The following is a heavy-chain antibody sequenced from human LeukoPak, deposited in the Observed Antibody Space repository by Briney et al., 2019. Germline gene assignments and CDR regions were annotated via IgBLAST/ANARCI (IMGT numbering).Heavy chain of an antibody. Sequence: GGSLRLSCAASGFTFTSYAMSWVRQAPGKGLEWVSAISGSGGSTYYADSVKGRFTISRDNSKNTLYLQMSSLRAEDAAVYYCAILQTWDYWGQGTLVTVSS. CDR3: AILQTWDY. CDR2: ISGSGGST. J-gene: IGHJ4*02. V-gene: IGHV3-23*01. CDR1: GFTFTSYA. D-gene: IGHD5-24*01.